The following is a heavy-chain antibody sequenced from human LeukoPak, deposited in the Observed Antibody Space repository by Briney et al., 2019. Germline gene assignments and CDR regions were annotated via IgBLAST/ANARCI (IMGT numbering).Heavy chain of an antibody. V-gene: IGHV3-30-3*01. J-gene: IGHJ4*02. Sequence: GGSLRLSCAASGFTFSSYAMHWVRQAPGKGLEWVAVISYDGSNKYYADSVKGRFTISRDNSKNTVFLQMNSLRPEDTAVYYCAKTASNYFDYWGQGTLVTVSS. CDR3: AKTASNYFDY. CDR1: GFTFSSYA. CDR2: ISYDGSNK. D-gene: IGHD2-21*02.